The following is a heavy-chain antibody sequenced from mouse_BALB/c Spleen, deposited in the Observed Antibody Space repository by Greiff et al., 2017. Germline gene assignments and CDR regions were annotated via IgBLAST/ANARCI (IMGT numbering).Heavy chain of an antibody. Sequence: VQLQQSGAELVKPGASVKLSCTASGFNIKDTYMHWVKQRPEQGLEWIGRIDPANGNTKYDPKFQGKATITADTSSNTAYLQLSSLTSEDTAVYYCASEYVYYVGVWFAYWGQGTLVTVSA. J-gene: IGHJ3*01. V-gene: IGHV14-3*02. D-gene: IGHD2-10*02. CDR3: ASEYVYYVGVWFAY. CDR1: GFNIKDTY. CDR2: IDPANGNT.